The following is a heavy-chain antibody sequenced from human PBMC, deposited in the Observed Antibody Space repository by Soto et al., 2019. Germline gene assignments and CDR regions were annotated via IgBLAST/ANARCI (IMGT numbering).Heavy chain of an antibody. CDR3: AIGGNWNDPFDY. V-gene: IGHV4-30-4*01. Sequence: TLSLTCTVSGGSISSGDYYWSWIRQPPGKGLEWIGYIYYSGSTYYNPSLKSRVTISVDTSKNQFSLKLSSVTAADTAVYYCAIGGNWNDPFDYWGQGTLVTVSS. D-gene: IGHD1-20*01. CDR2: IYYSGST. CDR1: GGSISSGDYY. J-gene: IGHJ4*02.